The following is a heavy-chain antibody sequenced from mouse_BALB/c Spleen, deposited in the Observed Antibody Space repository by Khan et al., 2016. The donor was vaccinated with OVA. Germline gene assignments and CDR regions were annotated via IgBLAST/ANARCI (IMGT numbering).Heavy chain of an antibody. Sequence: QVQLQQPGPELVRPGTSVKLSCKASGYSFTSYWLNWVKQRPGQGLEWIGLIHTSDSETRLTQKFKDKATLTVDKSSSTAYMQLSSPTSEYSAVYYCARANPASYWYVAGWGAGTTFTVSS. CDR3: ARANPASYWYVAG. J-gene: IGHJ1*01. CDR2: IHTSDSET. V-gene: IGHV1-59*01. CDR1: GYSFTSYW. D-gene: IGHD1-2*01.